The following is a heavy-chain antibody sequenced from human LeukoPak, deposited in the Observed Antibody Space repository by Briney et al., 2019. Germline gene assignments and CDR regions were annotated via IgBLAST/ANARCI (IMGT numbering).Heavy chain of an antibody. CDR1: GGSISSGSYY. J-gene: IGHJ4*02. V-gene: IGHV4-61*02. Sequence: PSETLSLTCTVSGGSISSGSYYWSWIRQPAGKGLEWIGRIYTSGSTNYNPSLKSRVTISVDTSKNQFSLKLSSVTAADTAVYYCARDPRRVAAAGTIDYWGQGTLVTVSS. CDR3: ARDPRRVAAAGTIDY. D-gene: IGHD6-13*01. CDR2: IYTSGST.